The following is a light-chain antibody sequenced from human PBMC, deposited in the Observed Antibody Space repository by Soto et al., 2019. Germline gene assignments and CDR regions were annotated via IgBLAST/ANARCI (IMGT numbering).Light chain of an antibody. CDR3: SYTVV. V-gene: IGLV2-11*01. Sequence: QSALTQPRSVSGSPGQSVTISCTGSSNDVGAYNYVSWYQQHPGKAPKLMIYDVSKRPSGVPDRFSGSKSGNTVSLTISGLQAEDAADYYGSYTVVFGGGTKLTVL. J-gene: IGLJ2*01. CDR1: SNDVGAYNY. CDR2: DVS.